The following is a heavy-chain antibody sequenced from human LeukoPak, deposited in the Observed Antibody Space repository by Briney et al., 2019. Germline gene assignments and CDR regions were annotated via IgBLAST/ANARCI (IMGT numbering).Heavy chain of an antibody. J-gene: IGHJ4*02. Sequence: GASVKVSCKASASTFSTYAIHWVRQASGQGLEWMGWISTGNGNTRYSKAFQDRFTISRDTSASTVYMELRALRSEDMAVYYCAREKYFRIGRFDRAYLDDWGQGTLVAVSS. D-gene: IGHD3-10*01. CDR3: AREKYFRIGRFDRAYLDD. CDR2: ISTGNGNT. CDR1: ASTFSTYA. V-gene: IGHV1-3*03.